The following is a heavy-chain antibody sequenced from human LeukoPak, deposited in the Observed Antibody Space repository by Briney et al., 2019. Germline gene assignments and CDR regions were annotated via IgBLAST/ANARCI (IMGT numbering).Heavy chain of an antibody. D-gene: IGHD1-26*01. CDR2: INPNSGGT. CDR1: GYTFTGYY. CDR3: ARDLSLSTTLGAFDI. V-gene: IGHV1-2*02. Sequence: GASVKVSCKASGYTFTGYYMHWVRQAPGQGLDWMGWINPNSGGTNYAQKFQGRVTMTRDTSISTAYMELSRLRSDDTAVYYCARDLSLSTTLGAFDIWGQGTMVTVSS. J-gene: IGHJ3*02.